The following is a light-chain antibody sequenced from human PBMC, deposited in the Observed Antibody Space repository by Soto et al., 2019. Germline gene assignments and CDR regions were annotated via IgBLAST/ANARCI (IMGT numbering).Light chain of an antibody. CDR1: SIDVGGYNY. V-gene: IGLV2-11*01. CDR3: CSYAGSYTGV. J-gene: IGLJ1*01. CDR2: DVS. Sequence: QSVLTQPRSVSGSPGQSVTISCTGTSIDVGGYNYVSWYQQHPGKAPKLMIYDVSKRPSGVPDRFSGSKSGNTASLTISGLQADDEADYYCCSYAGSYTGVFGTGTKVTVL.